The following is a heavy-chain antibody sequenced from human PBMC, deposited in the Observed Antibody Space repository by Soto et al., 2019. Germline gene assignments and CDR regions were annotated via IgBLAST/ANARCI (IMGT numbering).Heavy chain of an antibody. CDR3: AKDQPQVYYDSSGYYWYY. J-gene: IGHJ4*02. CDR2: ISGSCGST. V-gene: IGHV3-23*01. CDR1: GFAFSSEA. D-gene: IGHD3-22*01. Sequence: GGRLRLSCAASGFAFSSEAMNWVRQAPGKGLEWVSAISGSCGSTYYADSVKGRFTISRDNSKNTLYLQMNSLRAEDTAVYYCAKDQPQVYYDSSGYYWYYWGQGTLVTVPS.